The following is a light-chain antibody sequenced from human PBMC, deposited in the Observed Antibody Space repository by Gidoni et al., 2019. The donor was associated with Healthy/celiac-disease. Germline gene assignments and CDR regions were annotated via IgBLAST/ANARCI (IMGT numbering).Light chain of an antibody. Sequence: QSPLTQPRSLSGSPVQSVTISCTGTSSDVGGYNDVSWYQQHPGKAPKLMIYDVSKRPSGVPDRFSGSKSGNTASLTISGLQAEDEADYYCCSYAGSYTYVFGTGTKVTVL. CDR3: CSYAGSYTYV. CDR2: DVS. V-gene: IGLV2-11*01. J-gene: IGLJ1*01. CDR1: SSDVGGYND.